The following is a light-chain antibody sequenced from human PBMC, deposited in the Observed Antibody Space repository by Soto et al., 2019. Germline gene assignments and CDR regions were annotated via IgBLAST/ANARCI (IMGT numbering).Light chain of an antibody. V-gene: IGKV1-8*01. CDR1: QGISSY. Sequence: AIRMNQSPSSVSASTGDRVTITCRASQGISSYLAWYQQKPGKAPKLLIYAASTLQSGVPSRFSGSGSGTDFTLTISCLQSEDFATYYCQQYYSYPLTFGGGTMVAIK. CDR2: AAS. CDR3: QQYYSYPLT. J-gene: IGKJ4*01.